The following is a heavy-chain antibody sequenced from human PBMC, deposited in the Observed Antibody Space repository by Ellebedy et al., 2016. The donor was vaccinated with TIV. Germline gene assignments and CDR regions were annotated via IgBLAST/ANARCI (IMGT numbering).Heavy chain of an antibody. CDR2: INSDGSSI. CDR1: GFTFSSYW. CDR3: TGWRSGDPT. D-gene: IGHD4-17*01. J-gene: IGHJ5*02. V-gene: IGHV3-74*01. Sequence: GESLKISCAASGFTFSSYWMHWVRQAPGKGLVWVSRINSDGSSISYADSVKGRFTISRDNAKNTLYLQMKSLRAEDTAVYYCTGWRSGDPTWGQGTLVTVSS.